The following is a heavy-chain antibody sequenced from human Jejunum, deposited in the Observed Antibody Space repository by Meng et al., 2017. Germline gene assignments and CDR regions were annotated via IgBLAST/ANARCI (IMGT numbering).Heavy chain of an antibody. J-gene: IGHJ4*02. CDR2: IYYSGRAF. V-gene: IGHV4-39*07. CDR1: GVSISSSDYY. D-gene: IGHD4-23*01. CDR3: ATQSTVVTPFDS. Sequence: RLQESGPGLVKPSETLPLTCTVSGVSISSSDYYWGWIRQPPGKGLEWIGSIYYSGRAFYYNPPLKSRVTISIDTSKNQFSLKLTSLTAADTAVYYCATQSTVVTPFDSWGQGTLVTVAS.